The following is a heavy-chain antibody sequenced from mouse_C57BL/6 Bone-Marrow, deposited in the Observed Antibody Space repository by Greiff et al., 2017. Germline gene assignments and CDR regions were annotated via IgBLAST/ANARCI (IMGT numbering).Heavy chain of an antibody. J-gene: IGHJ3*01. V-gene: IGHV5-17*01. D-gene: IGHD2-4*01. CDR3: ARRNDYGFAY. Sequence: EVQLQESGGGLVKPGGSLKLSCAASGFTFSDYGMHWVRQAPEKGLEWVAYISSGSSTIYYADTVKGRFTISRDNAKNTLFLQMTSLRSEDTAMYYGARRNDYGFAYWGQGTLVTVSA. CDR2: ISSGSSTI. CDR1: GFTFSDYG.